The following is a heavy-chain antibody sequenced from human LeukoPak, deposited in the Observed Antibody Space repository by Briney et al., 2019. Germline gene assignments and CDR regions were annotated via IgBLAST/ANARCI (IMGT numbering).Heavy chain of an antibody. J-gene: IGHJ4*02. D-gene: IGHD2-15*01. CDR1: GDSFVRRIFY. Sequence: PSETLSPTRSVSGDSFVRRIFYWGWIRQPPGKGLELIWGIHYSGSPYYNPSLKSRVSISVDTSKNQFSLKVTSVTATDTSMYYCARVSGYCSAGSCYSSTFDSWGQGTLVTVSS. CDR3: ARVSGYCSAGSCYSSTFDS. CDR2: IHYSGSP. V-gene: IGHV4-39*01.